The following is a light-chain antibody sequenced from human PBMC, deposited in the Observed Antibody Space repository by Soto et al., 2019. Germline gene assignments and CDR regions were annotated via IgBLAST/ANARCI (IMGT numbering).Light chain of an antibody. CDR2: GAS. V-gene: IGKV3-15*01. J-gene: IGKJ5*01. Sequence: EVVMTQSPATLSVSPGERXXLXXXXSQSVRSNLAWYQQKPGQSPRLLIYGASTRATGIPARFSGSGSGTEFTLTISSLQSEDFAVYYCQQYNNWPPITFGQGTRLEIK. CDR1: QSVRSN. CDR3: QQYNNWPPIT.